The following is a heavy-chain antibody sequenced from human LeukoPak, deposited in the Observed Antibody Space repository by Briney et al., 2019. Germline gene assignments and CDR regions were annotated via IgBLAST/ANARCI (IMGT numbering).Heavy chain of an antibody. CDR1: GFTFSSYS. CDR2: TSDSGGST. Sequence: GGSLRLSCAASGFTFSSYSMNWVRQAPGKGLEWVSATSDSGGSTYYGDSVKGRFTISRDNSKNTLYLQMNSLRAEDTAVYYCAKVGRYYDFLTGYYTGAYYFDYWGQGTLVTVSS. V-gene: IGHV3-23*01. J-gene: IGHJ4*02. CDR3: AKVGRYYDFLTGYYTGAYYFDY. D-gene: IGHD3-9*01.